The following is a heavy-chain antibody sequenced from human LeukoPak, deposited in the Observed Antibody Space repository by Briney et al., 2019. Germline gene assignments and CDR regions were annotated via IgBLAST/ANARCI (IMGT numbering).Heavy chain of an antibody. J-gene: IGHJ4*02. Sequence: PSQTLSLTCTVSGGSISSGYYWGWIRQPPGKGLEWIGSIYHSGSTYYNPSLKSRVTISVDTSKNQFSLKLSSVTAADTAVYYCARDRGTLSPINDYWGQGTLVTVSS. CDR3: ARDRGTLSPINDY. CDR1: GGSISSGYY. CDR2: IYHSGST. D-gene: IGHD1-26*01. V-gene: IGHV4-38-2*02.